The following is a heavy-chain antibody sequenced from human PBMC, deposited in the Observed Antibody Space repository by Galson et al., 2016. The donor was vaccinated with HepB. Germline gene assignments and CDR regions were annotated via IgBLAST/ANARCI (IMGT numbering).Heavy chain of an antibody. CDR3: VRGGVVVVPAEYNWLDP. D-gene: IGHD2-2*01. V-gene: IGHV1-2*06. J-gene: IGHJ5*02. Sequence: SVKVSCKASGYTYTDYYVHWVRQAPGLGLEWMGRINSNSGEANDAQRFQGRFNMNRDTSISTTYMEMIRLRSDDTAFYYCVRGGVVVVPAEYNWLDPWGQGTLVTVSS. CDR2: INSNSGEA. CDR1: GYTYTDYY.